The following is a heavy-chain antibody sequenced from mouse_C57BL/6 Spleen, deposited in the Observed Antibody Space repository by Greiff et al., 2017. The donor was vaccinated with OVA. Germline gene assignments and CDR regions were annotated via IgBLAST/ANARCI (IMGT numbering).Heavy chain of an antibody. D-gene: IGHD2-12*01. CDR2: IDPEDGDT. J-gene: IGHJ2*01. Sequence: EVQLQQSGAELVRPGASVKLSCTASGFNIKDYYMHWVKQRPEQGLEWIGRIDPEDGDTEYAPKFPGKATMTADTSSNTAYLQLSSLTSEDTAVYYCTTDELAYYSVFDYWGQGTTLTVSS. CDR3: TTDELAYYSVFDY. V-gene: IGHV14-1*01. CDR1: GFNIKDYY.